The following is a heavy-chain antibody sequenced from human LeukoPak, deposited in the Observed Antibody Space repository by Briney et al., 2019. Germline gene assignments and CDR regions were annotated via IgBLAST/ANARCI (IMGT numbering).Heavy chain of an antibody. CDR3: ARDLATVTTVHFDY. CDR2: INAGNGNT. Sequence: ASVKVSCKASGYTFTSYAMHWVRQAPGQRLEWMGWINAGNGNTKYSQKFQGRVTITRDTSASTAYMELSSLRSEDTAVHYCARDLATVTTVHFDYWGQGTLVTVSS. V-gene: IGHV1-3*01. J-gene: IGHJ4*02. D-gene: IGHD4-17*01. CDR1: GYTFTSYA.